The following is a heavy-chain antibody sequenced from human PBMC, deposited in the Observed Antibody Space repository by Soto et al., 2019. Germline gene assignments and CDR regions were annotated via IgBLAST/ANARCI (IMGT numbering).Heavy chain of an antibody. CDR3: ARGPSYYDPSLDAFDI. J-gene: IGHJ3*02. V-gene: IGHV3-48*03. CDR2: ISSSGSTI. Sequence: GSLRLSCAASGFTFSSYEMNWVRQAPGKGLEWVSYISSSGSTIYYADSVKGRFTISRDNAKNSLYLQMNSLRAEDTAVYYCARGPSYYDPSLDAFDIWGQGTMVTVSS. CDR1: GFTFSSYE. D-gene: IGHD3-22*01.